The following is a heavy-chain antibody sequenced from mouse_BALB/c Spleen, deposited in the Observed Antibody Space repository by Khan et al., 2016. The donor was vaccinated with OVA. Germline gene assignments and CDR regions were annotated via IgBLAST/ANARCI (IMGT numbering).Heavy chain of an antibody. CDR1: GFTFSTYG. V-gene: IGHV5-6*02. CDR2: VSTGGHYT. CDR3: ARRAYYYDSEGFAE. J-gene: IGHJ3*02. D-gene: IGHD1-1*01. Sequence: EVMLVESGGDVVKPGGSLKLSCAASGFTFSTYGMSWVRQTPDKRLEWVATVSTGGHYTYYPDTVKGRFTISRDNAKNTLYLQMNSLKSEDTAMFYCARRAYYYDSEGFAEWGQGTLVTVAS.